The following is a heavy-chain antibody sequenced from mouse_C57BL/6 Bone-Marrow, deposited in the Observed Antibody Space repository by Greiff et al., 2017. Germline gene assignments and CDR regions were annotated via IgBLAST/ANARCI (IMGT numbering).Heavy chain of an antibody. CDR2: ISSGSSTI. CDR1: GFTFTDYG. Sequence: EVHLVESGGGLVKPGGSLKLSCAASGFTFTDYGMHWVRQAPGQGLEWVAYISSGSSTIYYADTVKGRFTISRDNAKNTLFLQMTSLRSEDTAMYYCARNLYGSSGFAYWGQGTLVTVSA. D-gene: IGHD1-1*01. V-gene: IGHV5-17*01. CDR3: ARNLYGSSGFAY. J-gene: IGHJ3*01.